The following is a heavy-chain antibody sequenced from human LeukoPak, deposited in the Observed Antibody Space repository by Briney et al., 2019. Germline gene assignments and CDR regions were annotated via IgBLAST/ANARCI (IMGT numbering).Heavy chain of an antibody. CDR1: GFTFSIYW. D-gene: IGHD6-13*01. V-gene: IGHV3-74*01. CDR3: ARGGSSSWYGY. Sequence: GGSLRLSCAASGFTFSIYWMHWVRQAPGKGLVWVSRINSDGSTTSHADSVKGRFTISRDNAKNTLFLQMNSLRAEDTAVYYCARGGSSSWYGYWGQGTLVTVSS. CDR2: INSDGSTT. J-gene: IGHJ4*02.